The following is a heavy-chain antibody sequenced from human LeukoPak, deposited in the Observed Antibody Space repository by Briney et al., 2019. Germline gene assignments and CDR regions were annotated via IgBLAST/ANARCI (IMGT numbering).Heavy chain of an antibody. J-gene: IGHJ6*03. D-gene: IGHD3-3*01. CDR1: GYTFSSYD. V-gene: IGHV1-2*02. CDR3: ARDTARITIFGVAKYMDV. Sequence: ASVRVPCKASGYTFSSYDIIWVRQASGQGLEWMGWINPNSGGTNYAQKFQGRVTMTRDTSISTAYMELSRLRSDDTAVYYCARDTARITIFGVAKYMDVWGKGTTVTVSS. CDR2: INPNSGGT.